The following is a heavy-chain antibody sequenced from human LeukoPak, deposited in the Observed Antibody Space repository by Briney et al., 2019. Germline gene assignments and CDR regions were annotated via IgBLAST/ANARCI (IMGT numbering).Heavy chain of an antibody. V-gene: IGHV3-30-3*01. J-gene: IGHJ6*02. CDR2: ISYDGSNK. CDR3: ARELIKKYYYGMDV. CDR1: GFTFSSYA. Sequence: GRSLRLSCAASGFTFSSYAMHWVRQAPGKGLEWVAVISYDGSNKYYADSVKGRFTTSRDNSKNTLYLQMNSLRAEDTAVYYCARELIKKYYYGMDVWGQGTTATVSS.